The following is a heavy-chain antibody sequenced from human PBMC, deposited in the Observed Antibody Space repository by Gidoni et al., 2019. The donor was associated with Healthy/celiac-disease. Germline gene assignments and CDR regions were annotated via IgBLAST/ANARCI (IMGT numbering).Heavy chain of an antibody. CDR1: GASVSSNSAV. CDR3: ARDSITMVRGGPWSMDV. V-gene: IGHV6-1*01. Sequence: QVQLQQSGPGLVKPSQTLSRTCAISGASVSSNSAVWNWIRQSPSRGLEWLGRTDYRSKWYNDYAVSVKSRITFNPDTSKNQFSLQLNSVTPEDTAVYYCARDSITMVRGGPWSMDVWGQGTTVTVSS. J-gene: IGHJ6*02. D-gene: IGHD3-10*01. CDR2: TDYRSKWYN.